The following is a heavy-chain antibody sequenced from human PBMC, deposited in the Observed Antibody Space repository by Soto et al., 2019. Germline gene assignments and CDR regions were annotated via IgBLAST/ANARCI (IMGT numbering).Heavy chain of an antibody. Sequence: ASVKVSCKASGYTFTSYGFNWVRQAPGQGLEWMGWISAYNGDTNYAQKLQGRVTMTTDTSTSTAYMELRSLTSDDTAVYYCARDLVSSLFYWGQGPLVTVSS. CDR3: ARDLVSSLFY. D-gene: IGHD6-13*01. V-gene: IGHV1-18*01. CDR1: GYTFTSYG. CDR2: ISAYNGDT. J-gene: IGHJ4*02.